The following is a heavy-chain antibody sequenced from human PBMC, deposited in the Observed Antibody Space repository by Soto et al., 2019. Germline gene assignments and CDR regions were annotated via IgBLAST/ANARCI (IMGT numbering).Heavy chain of an antibody. V-gene: IGHV3-74*01. Sequence: WGSLRLSCAASGFTFSSHWMHWVRQAPGKGLVWVSRIESDGSSTNYADSVKGRFTVSRDNAKNTLYLQMNSLRAEDTAVYYCARDRADPIGDYHPLFDSWGQGTLVTVSS. D-gene: IGHD2-21*01. CDR1: GFTFSSHW. CDR2: IESDGSST. J-gene: IGHJ4*02. CDR3: ARDRADPIGDYHPLFDS.